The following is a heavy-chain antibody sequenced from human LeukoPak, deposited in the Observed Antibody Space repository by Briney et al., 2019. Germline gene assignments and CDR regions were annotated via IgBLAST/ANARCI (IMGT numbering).Heavy chain of an antibody. D-gene: IGHD5-18*01. CDR1: GGSISSGSYY. J-gene: IGHJ5*02. Sequence: SETLSLTCTVSGGSISSGSYYWSWIRQPAGKGLEWIGCIYTSGSTNYNPSLKSRVTISVDTSKNQFSLKLSSVTAADTAVYYCARVERYSYGVGNWFDPWGQGTLVTVSS. V-gene: IGHV4-61*02. CDR2: IYTSGST. CDR3: ARVERYSYGVGNWFDP.